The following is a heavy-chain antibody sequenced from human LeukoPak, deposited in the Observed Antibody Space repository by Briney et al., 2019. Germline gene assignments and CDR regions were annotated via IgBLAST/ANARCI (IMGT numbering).Heavy chain of an antibody. Sequence: SETLSLTCTVSGGSISSGDYYWSWIRQPPGKGLEWIGYIYYSGSTYYNPSLKSRVTISVDTSKNQFSLKLSSVTAADTAVYYCARGRRRDWFDPWRQGTLVTVSS. V-gene: IGHV4-30-4*08. CDR3: ARGRRRDWFDP. J-gene: IGHJ5*02. CDR2: IYYSGST. D-gene: IGHD6-25*01. CDR1: GGSISSGDYY.